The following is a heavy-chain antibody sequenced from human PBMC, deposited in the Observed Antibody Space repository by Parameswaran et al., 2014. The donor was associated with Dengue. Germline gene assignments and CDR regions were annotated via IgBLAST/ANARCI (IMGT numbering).Heavy chain of an antibody. J-gene: IGHJ5*02. D-gene: IGHD2-2*01. CDR3: ARDSGIVVVPAGVVYNWFDP. V-gene: IGHV3-33*01. CDR2: IWYDGSNK. Sequence: WIRQPPGKGLEWVAVIWYDGSNKYYADSVKGRFTISRDNSKNTLYLQMNSLRAEDTAVYYCARDSGIVVVPAGVVYNWFDPWGQGTLVTVSS.